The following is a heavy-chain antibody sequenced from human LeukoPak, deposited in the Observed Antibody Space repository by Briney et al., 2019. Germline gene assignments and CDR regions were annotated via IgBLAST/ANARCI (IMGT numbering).Heavy chain of an antibody. CDR3: ARGGYCSSTSCPDGDY. CDR2: INAGNGNT. J-gene: IGHJ4*02. Sequence: GASVKVSCKASGYTFTSYAMHWVRQAPGQRLEWMGWINAGNGNTKYSQKFQGRVTITRDTSASTAYMELSSLRSEDTAVYYCARGGYCSSTSCPDGDYWGQGTLVTVSS. CDR1: GYTFTSYA. D-gene: IGHD2-2*01. V-gene: IGHV1-3*01.